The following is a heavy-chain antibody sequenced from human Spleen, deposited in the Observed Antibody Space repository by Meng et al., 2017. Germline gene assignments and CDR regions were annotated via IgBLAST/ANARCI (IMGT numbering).Heavy chain of an antibody. Sequence: GESLKISCAASGFTFSNYWMSWVRQAPGKGLEWVANIKQDGSEKYYVDSVKGRFTVSRDNAKNTLYLQMNSLRAEDTAVYYCARVGRFYYGSGSYYLDYWGQGTLVTVSS. CDR3: ARVGRFYYGSGSYYLDY. CDR2: IKQDGSEK. V-gene: IGHV3-7*01. D-gene: IGHD3-10*01. J-gene: IGHJ4*02. CDR1: GFTFSNYW.